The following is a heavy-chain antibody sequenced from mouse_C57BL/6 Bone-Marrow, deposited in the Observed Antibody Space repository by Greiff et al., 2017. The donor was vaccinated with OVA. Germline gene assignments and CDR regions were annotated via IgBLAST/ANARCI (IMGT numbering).Heavy chain of an antibody. Sequence: VQLQQSGPELVRPGASVKMSCKAPGYTFTSHWMQWVRQRPGQGLEWIGEIFPGSGSTYSHEKFKGKATLTVDTSSITAYLQLSSLTSEHSTVYFCARSIYYSPFATWGQGTLVTVSA. D-gene: IGHD1-1*01. V-gene: IGHV1-56*01. CDR1: GYTFTSHW. CDR3: ARSIYYSPFAT. J-gene: IGHJ3*01. CDR2: IFPGSGST.